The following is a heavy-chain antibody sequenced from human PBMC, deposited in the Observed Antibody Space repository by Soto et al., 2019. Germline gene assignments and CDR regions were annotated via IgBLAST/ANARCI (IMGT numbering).Heavy chain of an antibody. CDR3: ARGMLWFGECWFDP. D-gene: IGHD3-10*01. Sequence: QVQLQESGPGLVKPSQTLSLTCTVSGGSISSGGYYWSWIRQHPGKGLEWIGYIYYSGSTYYNPSLKSRVTISVDTSKNQFSLKLSSVTAADTAVYYWARGMLWFGECWFDPWGQGTLVTVSS. CDR2: IYYSGST. V-gene: IGHV4-31*03. J-gene: IGHJ5*02. CDR1: GGSISSGGYY.